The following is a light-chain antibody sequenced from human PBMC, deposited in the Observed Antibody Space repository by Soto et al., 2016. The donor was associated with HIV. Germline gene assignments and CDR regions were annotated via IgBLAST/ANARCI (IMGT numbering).Light chain of an antibody. Sequence: DIRMTQSPSTLSASLGDRVTITCRASQSINKWLAWYQQKPGKAPNLLIYKASTSQSGVPSTFSGSGSGTNFTLTISSLQPEDFATYYCLQDYNYPRAFGQGTKVEIK. V-gene: IGKV1-5*03. CDR2: KAS. CDR1: QSINKW. CDR3: LQDYNYPRA. J-gene: IGKJ1*01.